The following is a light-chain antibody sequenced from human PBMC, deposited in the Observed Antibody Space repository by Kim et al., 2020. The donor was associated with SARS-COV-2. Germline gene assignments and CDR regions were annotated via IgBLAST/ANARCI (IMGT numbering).Light chain of an antibody. CDR3: SSYSMSSVRL. V-gene: IGLV2-14*03. Sequence: QSALSQPASVSGSPGQSITISCAGTPSDVGGSHFVSWFQQHPGRAPKLFIYDYTKRPSGVSNRFSGSRSGNTASLTISGLQTEDEADYYCSSYSMSSVRLFGGGTQLTVL. CDR2: DYT. J-gene: IGLJ3*02. CDR1: PSDVGGSHF.